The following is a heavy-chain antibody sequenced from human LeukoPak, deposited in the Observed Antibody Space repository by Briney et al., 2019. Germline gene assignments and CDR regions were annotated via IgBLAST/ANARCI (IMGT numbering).Heavy chain of an antibody. V-gene: IGHV3-30-3*01. CDR3: AKEGTGIHFDY. Sequence: GSLRLSCAASGFTFSSNAIHWVRQAPGKGLEWVAEISYDGGNTYYADSVKGGFTISRGNSKNTLYLQMNSLRAEDTAVYYCAKEGTGIHFDYWGQGTLVTVSS. CDR1: GFTFSSNA. CDR2: ISYDGGNT. D-gene: IGHD1-1*01. J-gene: IGHJ4*02.